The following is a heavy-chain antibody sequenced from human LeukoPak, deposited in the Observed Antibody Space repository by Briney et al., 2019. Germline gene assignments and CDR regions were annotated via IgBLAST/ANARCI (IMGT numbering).Heavy chain of an antibody. Sequence: KPSETLSLTCTVPGASISGYYWSWIRQPAGKGLQWIGRISPSGSTNYNPSLKSRVTMSVDTSKNQFSLNLSSVTAADTAVYYCASGRDTWGTQPKYYFDYWGQGTLVTVSS. CDR1: GASISGYY. D-gene: IGHD5-24*01. CDR3: ASGRDTWGTQPKYYFDY. J-gene: IGHJ4*02. CDR2: ISPSGST. V-gene: IGHV4-4*07.